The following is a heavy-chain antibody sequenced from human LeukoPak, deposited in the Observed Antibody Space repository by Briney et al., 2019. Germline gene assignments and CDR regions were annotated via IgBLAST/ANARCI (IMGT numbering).Heavy chain of an antibody. V-gene: IGHV3-64*01. D-gene: IGHD6-19*01. CDR3: ARRDTSGYFSEY. CDR2: ISSNGGNT. J-gene: IGHJ4*02. CDR1: GFSFSTYA. Sequence: GGSRRPSCAASGFSFSTYAMSWVRQAPGKGLEYVAAISSNGGNTYYPNSIKGRFTISRDNCKNALYLQMGSLRVEDMAVYYCARRDTSGYFSEYWGEGTLVSV.